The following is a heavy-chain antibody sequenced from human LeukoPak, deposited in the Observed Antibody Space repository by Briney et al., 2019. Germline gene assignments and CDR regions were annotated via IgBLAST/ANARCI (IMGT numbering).Heavy chain of an antibody. CDR3: ARDHPDIVLMVYAPDY. CDR1: GYTFTSYG. CDR2: ISAYNGNT. V-gene: IGHV1-18*01. Sequence: ASVKVSCKASGYTFTSYGISWVRQAPGQGLEWMGWISAYNGNTNYAQKLQGRVTMTTDTSTSTAYMELGSLRSDDTAVYYCARDHPDIVLMVYAPDYWGQGTLVTVSS. J-gene: IGHJ4*02. D-gene: IGHD2-8*01.